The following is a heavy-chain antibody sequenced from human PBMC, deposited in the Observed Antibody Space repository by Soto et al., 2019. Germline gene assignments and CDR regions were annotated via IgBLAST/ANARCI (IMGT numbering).Heavy chain of an antibody. D-gene: IGHD1-26*01. V-gene: IGHV3-74*01. CDR3: ARQTGLGAANY. Sequence: LRLSCAGSGFTFSNFWFHWVRQAPGKGLVWVSRINTDGTTLSYADSVKGRFTISRDNAKNTVYLQMHTLGVEDTGVYYCARQTGLGAANYWGQGILVTGSA. CDR2: INTDGTTL. CDR1: GFTFSNFW. J-gene: IGHJ4*01.